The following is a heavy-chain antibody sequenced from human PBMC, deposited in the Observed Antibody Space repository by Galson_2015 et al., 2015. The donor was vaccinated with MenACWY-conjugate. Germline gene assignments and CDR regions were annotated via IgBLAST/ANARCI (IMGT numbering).Heavy chain of an antibody. CDR1: GFTFSSYW. CDR2: IKKDGTEK. Sequence: SLRLSCAASGFTFSSYWMNWVRQAPGKGLEWVANIKKDGTEKNYVDSVKGRFTISRDNAKNSLYLQMNSLRAEDTAVYYCARDLYTGWAAAADYWGQGTLVTVSS. V-gene: IGHV3-7*03. J-gene: IGHJ4*02. D-gene: IGHD6-13*01. CDR3: ARDLYTGWAAAADY.